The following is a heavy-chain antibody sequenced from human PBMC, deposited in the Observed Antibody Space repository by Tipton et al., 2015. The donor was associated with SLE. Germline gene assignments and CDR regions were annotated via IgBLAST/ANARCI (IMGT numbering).Heavy chain of an antibody. Sequence: SLRLSCAASGFTFSSYGMHWVRQAPGKGLEWVAFIRYDGSNKYYADSVKGRFTISRDNSKNTLYLQMNSLRAEDTAVYYCAKGGRQLWFDAFDIWGQGTMVTVSS. J-gene: IGHJ3*02. V-gene: IGHV3-30*02. CDR2: IRYDGSNK. CDR3: AKGGRQLWFDAFDI. D-gene: IGHD5-18*01. CDR1: GFTFSSYG.